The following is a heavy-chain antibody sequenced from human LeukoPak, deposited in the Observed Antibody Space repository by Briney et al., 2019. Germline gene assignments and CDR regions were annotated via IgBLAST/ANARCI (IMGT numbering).Heavy chain of an antibody. CDR1: GGSISRYY. V-gene: IGHV4-59*01. CDR2: IYYSGST. CDR3: ARDTFDYSIQSR. Sequence: SETLSLTCTVSGGSISRYYWSWIRQPPGKGLEWIAYIYYSGSTNYNPSLKSRVTVSVDTSKNQISLKLSSVTAADTAVYYCARDTFDYSIQSRWGQGTLVTVSS. D-gene: IGHD4-11*01. J-gene: IGHJ4*02.